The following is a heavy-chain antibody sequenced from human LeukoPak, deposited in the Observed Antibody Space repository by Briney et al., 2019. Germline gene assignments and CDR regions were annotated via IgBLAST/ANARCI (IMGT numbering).Heavy chain of an antibody. CDR1: GFTFSSYG. CDR2: ISGSGGST. CDR3: AKDLGTGYYDSSGLLDY. J-gene: IGHJ4*02. Sequence: PGGSLRLSCAASGFTFSSYGMSWVRQAPGKGLEWVSAISGSGGSTYYADSVKGRFTISRDNSKNTLYLQMNSLRAEDTAVYYCAKDLGTGYYDSSGLLDYWGQGTLVTVSS. V-gene: IGHV3-23*01. D-gene: IGHD3-22*01.